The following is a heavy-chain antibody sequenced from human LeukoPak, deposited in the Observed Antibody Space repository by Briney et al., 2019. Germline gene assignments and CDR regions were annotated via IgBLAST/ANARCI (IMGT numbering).Heavy chain of an antibody. Sequence: ASVKVSCKASGYTFTGYYMHWVRQAPGQGLEWMGWINPKNGGTNYAQKFQGRVTMTRDTSISTACMELSRLRSDDTAMYYCARFYDSSAYYRNNWFDPWGQGTLVTVSS. V-gene: IGHV1-2*02. CDR1: GYTFTGYY. D-gene: IGHD3-22*01. CDR3: ARFYDSSAYYRNNWFDP. CDR2: INPKNGGT. J-gene: IGHJ5*02.